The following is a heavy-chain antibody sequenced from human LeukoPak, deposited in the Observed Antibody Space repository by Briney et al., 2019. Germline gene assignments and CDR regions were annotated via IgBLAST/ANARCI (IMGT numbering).Heavy chain of an antibody. Sequence: SETLSLTCTVSGGSISSSSYYWGWIRQPPGKGLEWIGSIYYSGSTYYNPSLKSRVTISVDTSKNQFSLKLSSVTAADTAVYYCARALTYYYDSSGYYIDYWGQGTLVTVSS. J-gene: IGHJ4*02. CDR2: IYYSGST. CDR3: ARALTYYYDSSGYYIDY. V-gene: IGHV4-39*01. CDR1: GGSISSSSYY. D-gene: IGHD3-22*01.